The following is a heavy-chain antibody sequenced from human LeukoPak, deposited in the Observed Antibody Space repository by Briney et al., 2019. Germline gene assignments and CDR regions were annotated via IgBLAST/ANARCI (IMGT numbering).Heavy chain of an antibody. Sequence: PSETLSLTCTVSGGSISSYYWSWIRQPPGKGLEWIGYIYYSGSTNYNPSLKSRVTISVDTSKNQFSLKLSSVTAADTAVYYCARGDSSGWYVDYFDYWGQGTLVTVSS. J-gene: IGHJ4*02. CDR3: ARGDSSGWYVDYFDY. CDR2: IYYSGST. D-gene: IGHD6-19*01. V-gene: IGHV4-59*08. CDR1: GGSISSYY.